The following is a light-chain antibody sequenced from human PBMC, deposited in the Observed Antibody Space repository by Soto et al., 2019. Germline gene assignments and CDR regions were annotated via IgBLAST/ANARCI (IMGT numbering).Light chain of an antibody. V-gene: IGKV1-5*01. CDR1: QRVTSW. J-gene: IGKJ1*01. CDR2: DAS. Sequence: DIQLTQSPSTLSASVGDRVTITCRASQRVTSWLAWYQQKPGQAPKLLIHDASILQSGVPSRFSGSGSGTEFTLTISSLQPDDFATYYCQQYDDFWTFGQGTKLDI. CDR3: QQYDDFWT.